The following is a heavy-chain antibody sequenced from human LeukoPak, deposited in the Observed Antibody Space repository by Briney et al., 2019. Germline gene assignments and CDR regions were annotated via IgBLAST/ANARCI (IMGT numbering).Heavy chain of an antibody. J-gene: IGHJ3*02. CDR3: VRTYSIGWSTGIFDT. V-gene: IGHV4-61*02. CDR2: IYTSGSTSGST. D-gene: IGHD6-19*01. CDR1: GGSISSNNYY. Sequence: SETLSLTCTVSGGSISSNNYYWNWIRQPAGKGLEWIGRIYTSGSTSGSTNYNPSLKSRVTISVDTSKNQFSLKLSSVTAADTAVYYCVRTYSIGWSTGIFDTWGQGTMVTVSS.